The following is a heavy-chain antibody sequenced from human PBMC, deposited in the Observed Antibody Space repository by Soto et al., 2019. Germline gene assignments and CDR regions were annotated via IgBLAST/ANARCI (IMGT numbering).Heavy chain of an antibody. V-gene: IGHV4-59*01. J-gene: IGHJ6*02. D-gene: IGHD2-8*01. CDR3: ARGKNGYYYYGMDV. Sequence: SETLSLTCTVSGGSISSYYWSWIRQPPGKGLEWIGYIYYSGSTNYNPSLKSRVTISVDTSKNQFSLKLSSVTAADTAVYYCARGKNGYYYYGMDVWGQGTTVTVSS. CDR1: GGSISSYY. CDR2: IYYSGST.